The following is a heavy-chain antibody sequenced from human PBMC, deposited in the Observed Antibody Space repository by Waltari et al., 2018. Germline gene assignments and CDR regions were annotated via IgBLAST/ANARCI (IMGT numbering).Heavy chain of an antibody. J-gene: IGHJ4*02. CDR3: GRVEAAPGGTGSYY. CDR1: GFTFSSYS. Sequence: EVQLVESGGGLVKPGGSLRLSCAASGFTFSSYSINWVRQAPGKGLEWVSSISSSSSYIYYADSVKGRFTISRDNAKNSLYLQMNSLRAEDTAVYYCGRVEAAPGGTGSYYWGQGTLVTVSS. V-gene: IGHV3-21*01. CDR2: ISSSSSYI. D-gene: IGHD3-9*01.